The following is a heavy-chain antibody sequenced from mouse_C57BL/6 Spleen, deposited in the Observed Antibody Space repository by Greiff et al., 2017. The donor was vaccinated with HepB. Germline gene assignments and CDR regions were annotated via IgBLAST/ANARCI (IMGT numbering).Heavy chain of an antibody. Sequence: VQLQQPGAELVMPGASVKLSCKASGYTFTSYWMHWVKQRPGQGLEWIGEIAPSDSYTNYNQKFKGKTTLTVDKSSSTAYMQLSSLTSEDSAVYYCARAGGGLAMDYWGQGTSVTVSS. CDR1: GYTFTSYW. CDR2: IAPSDSYT. V-gene: IGHV1-69*01. D-gene: IGHD3-3*01. J-gene: IGHJ4*01. CDR3: ARAGGGLAMDY.